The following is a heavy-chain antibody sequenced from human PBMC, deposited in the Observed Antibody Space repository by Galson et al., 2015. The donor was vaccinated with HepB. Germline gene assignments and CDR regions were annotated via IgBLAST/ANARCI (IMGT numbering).Heavy chain of an antibody. V-gene: IGHV3-48*02. CDR1: GFTFSSYS. J-gene: IGHJ4*02. CDR3: ARGYDGGGYYPDY. Sequence: SLRLSCAASGFTFSSYSMLWVRQAPGKGLEWVSYITSSGGTTYYADSVKGRFTISRHNAKNSLYLQMNSLRDEDTAVYYCARGYDGGGYYPDYWGQGTLVTVSS. D-gene: IGHD3-22*01. CDR2: ITSSGGTT.